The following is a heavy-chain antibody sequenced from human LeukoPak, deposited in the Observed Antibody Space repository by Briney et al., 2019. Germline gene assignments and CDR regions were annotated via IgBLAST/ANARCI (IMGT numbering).Heavy chain of an antibody. D-gene: IGHD2-15*01. CDR1: GFTFSSYE. Sequence: GGSLRLSCAASGFTFSSYEMNWVRQAPGKGLEWVSYISSSGSTIYYADSVKGRFTISRDNAKNSLYLQMNSLRAEDTAVYYCARSLHNNYSPGYWGQGTLVTASS. CDR3: ARSLHNNYSPGY. CDR2: ISSSGSTI. V-gene: IGHV3-48*03. J-gene: IGHJ4*02.